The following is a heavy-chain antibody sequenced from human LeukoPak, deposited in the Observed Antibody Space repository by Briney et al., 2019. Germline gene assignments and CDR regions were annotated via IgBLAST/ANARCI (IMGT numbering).Heavy chain of an antibody. CDR2: ISSSSSYI. CDR1: GFTFSSYS. J-gene: IGHJ4*02. Sequence: PGGSLRLSCAASGFTFSSYSMNWVRQAPGKGLEWVSSISSSSSYIYYADSVKGRFTISRDNAKNSLYLQMNSLRAEDTAVYYCAREGGIAAPHFDYWGQGTLATVSS. CDR3: AREGGIAAPHFDY. V-gene: IGHV3-21*01. D-gene: IGHD6-13*01.